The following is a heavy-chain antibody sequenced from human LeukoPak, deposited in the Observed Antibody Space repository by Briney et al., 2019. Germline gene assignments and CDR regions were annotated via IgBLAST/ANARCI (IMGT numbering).Heavy chain of an antibody. Sequence: PGGSLRLSCAASGFTFSSYGMHWVRQAPGKGLEWVAFIRYDGSNKYYADSVKGRFTISRDNSKNMLYLQMNSLRAEDTAVYYCAKPPDYNVGYWGQGTLVTVSS. CDR1: GFTFSSYG. CDR3: AKPPDYNVGY. J-gene: IGHJ4*02. V-gene: IGHV3-30*02. CDR2: IRYDGSNK. D-gene: IGHD3-10*01.